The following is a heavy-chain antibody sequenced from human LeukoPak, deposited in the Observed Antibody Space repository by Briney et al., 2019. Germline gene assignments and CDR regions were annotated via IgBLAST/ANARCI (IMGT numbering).Heavy chain of an antibody. CDR1: GFAFDDYA. CDR3: AKDIGDYGEAFDY. D-gene: IGHD4-17*01. J-gene: IGHJ4*02. V-gene: IGHV3-9*01. Sequence: GGSLRLSCAASGFAFDDYAMHWVRQAPGKGLEWVSGISWNSGSIGYADSVKGRFTISRDNAKNSLYLQMNSLRAEDTALYYCAKDIGDYGEAFDYWGQGTLVTVSS. CDR2: ISWNSGSI.